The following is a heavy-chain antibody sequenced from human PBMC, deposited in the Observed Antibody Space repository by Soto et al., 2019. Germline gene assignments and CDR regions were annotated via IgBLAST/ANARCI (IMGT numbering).Heavy chain of an antibody. CDR1: GFSLTTDRVS. CDR3: AHAYGGRSLY. Sequence: QITLKESGPTLVKPTQTLTLTCTFSGFSLTTDRVSVGWIRQPPGEALEWLAVIYWDDSKTYRPSLESRLTITKDTSKNQVALTMTNMDSLDAATYYCAHAYGGRSLYWGQGTLVTVSS. D-gene: IGHD1-26*01. J-gene: IGHJ4*02. CDR2: IYWDDSK. V-gene: IGHV2-5*02.